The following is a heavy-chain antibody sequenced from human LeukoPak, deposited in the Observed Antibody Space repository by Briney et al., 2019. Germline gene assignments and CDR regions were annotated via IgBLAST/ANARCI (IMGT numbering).Heavy chain of an antibody. Sequence: ASVKVSCKASGYTFTSYDINWVRQATGQGLEWMGWMNPNSGNTGYAQKFQGRVTMTRNTSISTAYMELSGLRSEDTAVYYCARIGTYSSGWYRDYYYYYGMDVWGQGTTVTVSS. CDR1: GYTFTSYD. D-gene: IGHD6-19*01. J-gene: IGHJ6*02. CDR2: MNPNSGNT. CDR3: ARIGTYSSGWYRDYYYYYGMDV. V-gene: IGHV1-8*01.